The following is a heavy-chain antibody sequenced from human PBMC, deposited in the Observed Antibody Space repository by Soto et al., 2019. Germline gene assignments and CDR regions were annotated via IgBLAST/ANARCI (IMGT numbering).Heavy chain of an antibody. CDR3: ARESEDLTSNFDY. J-gene: IGHJ4*02. CDR2: ISSTTNYI. V-gene: IGHV3-21*06. CDR1: GFTFTRYI. Sequence: PGGSLRLSCAASGFTFTRYIMNWVRQAPGKGLEWVSSISSTTNYIYYGDSMKGRFTISRDNAKNSLYLEMNSLRAEDTAVYYCARESEDLTSNFDYWGQGTLVTVSX.